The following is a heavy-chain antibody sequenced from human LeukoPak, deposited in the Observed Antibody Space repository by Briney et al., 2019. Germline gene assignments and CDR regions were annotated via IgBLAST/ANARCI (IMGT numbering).Heavy chain of an antibody. CDR2: IKQDGSEK. D-gene: IGHD3-22*01. CDR3: AKGSDYDVSSYYDY. Sequence: GGSLRLSCAASGFTFSDYWMAWVRQAPGKGLEWVANIKQDGSEKYYVDSVKGRFTISRDNANNSLYLQMNTLRAEDTDVYYCAKGSDYDVSSYYDYWGQGILVSVAS. V-gene: IGHV3-7*01. CDR1: GFTFSDYW. J-gene: IGHJ4*02.